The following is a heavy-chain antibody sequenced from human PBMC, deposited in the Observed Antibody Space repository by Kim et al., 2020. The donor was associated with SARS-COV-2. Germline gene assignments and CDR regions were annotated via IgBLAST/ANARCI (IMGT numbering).Heavy chain of an antibody. J-gene: IGHJ4*02. Sequence: NPSLKSRVTISVDTSKNQFSRKLSSVTAADTAVYYCARAWGDSGYDYLYYWGQGTLVTVSS. D-gene: IGHD5-12*01. V-gene: IGHV4-59*01. CDR3: ARAWGDSGYDYLYY.